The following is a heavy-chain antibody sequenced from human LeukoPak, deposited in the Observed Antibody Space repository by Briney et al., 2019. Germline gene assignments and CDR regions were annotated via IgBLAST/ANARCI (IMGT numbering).Heavy chain of an antibody. Sequence: GGSLRLSCAAPGFTFRTHWMSWVRLAPGKGLEWVASINQGGGDTYYVESVKGRFTISRDNAMNSFFLQMNSLRAEDTAVYYCARLLGDRTIYDYWGQGTLVTVSS. CDR2: INQGGGDT. CDR3: ARLLGDRTIYDY. V-gene: IGHV3-7*01. D-gene: IGHD2-21*01. CDR1: GFTFRTHW. J-gene: IGHJ4*02.